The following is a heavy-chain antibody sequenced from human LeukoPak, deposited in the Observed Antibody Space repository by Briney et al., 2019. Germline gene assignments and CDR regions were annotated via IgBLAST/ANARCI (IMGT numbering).Heavy chain of an antibody. CDR1: GYTFTGYY. Sequence: ASVKVSCKASGYTFTGYYMHWVRQAPGQGLGWMGWINPNSGGTNYAQKFQGRVTMTRDTSISTAYMELSRLRSDDTAVYYCARELDTAMFLDYWGQGTLVTVSS. CDR3: ARELDTAMFLDY. D-gene: IGHD5-18*01. CDR2: INPNSGGT. J-gene: IGHJ4*02. V-gene: IGHV1-2*02.